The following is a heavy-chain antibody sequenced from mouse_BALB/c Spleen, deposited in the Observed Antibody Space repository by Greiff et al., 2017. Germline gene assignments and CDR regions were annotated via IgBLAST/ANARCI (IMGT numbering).Heavy chain of an antibody. CDR2: INPYNGGT. CDR3: ARHYGNYVGAMDY. D-gene: IGHD2-1*01. V-gene: IGHV1-18*01. J-gene: IGHJ4*01. Sequence: EVQLVESGPELVKPGASMKISCKASGYSFTGYTMNWVKQSHGKNLEWIGLINPYNGGTSYNQKFKGKATLTVDKSSSTAYMELLSLTSEDSAVYYCARHYGNYVGAMDYWGQGTSVTVSS. CDR1: GYSFTGYT.